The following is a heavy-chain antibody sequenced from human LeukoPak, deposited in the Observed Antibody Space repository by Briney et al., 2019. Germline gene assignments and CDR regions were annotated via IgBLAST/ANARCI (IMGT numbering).Heavy chain of an antibody. Sequence: SETLSLTCAVYGGSFSGYYWSWIRQPPGKGLEWIGEINHSGSTNYNPSLKSRATISVDTSKNQFSLKLSSLTAADTAVYYCARGRRDHAYSYGSGSYPTYYFDYWGQGTLVTVSS. J-gene: IGHJ4*02. V-gene: IGHV4-34*01. D-gene: IGHD3-10*01. CDR3: ARGRRDHAYSYGSGSYPTYYFDY. CDR2: INHSGST. CDR1: GGSFSGYY.